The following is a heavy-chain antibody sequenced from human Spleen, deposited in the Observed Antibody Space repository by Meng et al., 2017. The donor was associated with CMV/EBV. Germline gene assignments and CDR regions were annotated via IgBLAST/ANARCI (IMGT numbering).Heavy chain of an antibody. Sequence: GETLKSSWAASGFSLGRNTMNWVRQAPGKGLEWVAYISSSSDTIYYADSVKGRFTISRDNSKNTLYLQMNSLRAEDTAVYYCANHGSSKWMAGIDYWGQGTLVTVSS. CDR1: GFSLGRNT. CDR3: ANHGSSKWMAGIDY. CDR2: ISSSSDTI. V-gene: IGHV3-48*01. D-gene: IGHD6-13*01. J-gene: IGHJ4*02.